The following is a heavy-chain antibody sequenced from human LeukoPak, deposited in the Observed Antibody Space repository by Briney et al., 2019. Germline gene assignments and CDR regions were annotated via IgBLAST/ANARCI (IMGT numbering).Heavy chain of an antibody. CDR2: INHSGST. V-gene: IGHV4-34*01. J-gene: IGHJ4*02. CDR1: GGSFSGYY. D-gene: IGHD6-19*01. Sequence: SETLSLTCAVYGGSFSGYYWSWIRQPPGKGLEWIGEINHSGSTYYNPSLKSRVTISVDTSKNQFSLKLSSVTAADTAVYYCARYSSGWSTLDYWGQGTLVTVSS. CDR3: ARYSSGWSTLDY.